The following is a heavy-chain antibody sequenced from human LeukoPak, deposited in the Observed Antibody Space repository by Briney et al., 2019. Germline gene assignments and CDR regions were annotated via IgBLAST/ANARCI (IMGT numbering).Heavy chain of an antibody. J-gene: IGHJ4*02. CDR3: AKDNRRHYTSGPNPDSLH. Sequence: GGSLRLSCAASGFTFSGYWMNWVRQAPGKGLEWVANIKKEASEKYYADSVRGRFTISRDNAKNSLYLQMDSLRVEDTAFYYCAKDNRRHYTSGPNPDSLHWGQGALVTVSS. CDR2: IKKEASEK. V-gene: IGHV3-7*03. CDR1: GFTFSGYW. D-gene: IGHD6-19*01.